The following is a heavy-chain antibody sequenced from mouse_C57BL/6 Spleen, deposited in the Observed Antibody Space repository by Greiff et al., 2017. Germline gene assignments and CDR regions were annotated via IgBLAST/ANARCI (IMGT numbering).Heavy chain of an antibody. V-gene: IGHV1-55*01. CDR3: ARLEGLIYYYGSSYFDG. D-gene: IGHD1-1*01. Sequence: VQLQQPGAELVKPGASVKMSCKASGYTFTSYWITWVKQRPGQGLEWIGDIYPGSGSTNYNEKFKSKATLTVDTSSSTAYMQLSSLTSEDSAVYYWARLEGLIYYYGSSYFDGWGTGTTVTVSS. CDR1: GYTFTSYW. J-gene: IGHJ1*03. CDR2: IYPGSGST.